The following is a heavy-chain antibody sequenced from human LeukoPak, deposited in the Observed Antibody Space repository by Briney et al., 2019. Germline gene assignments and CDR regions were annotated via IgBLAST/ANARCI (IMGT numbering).Heavy chain of an antibody. CDR3: ARTQMTNYYMDV. V-gene: IGHV1-18*01. Sequence: ASVKVSCKASGYTFTSYGISWVRQAPGQGLEWMGWISAYNGNTDYVQKLQGRVTMTRDTSTSTVYMELSSLRSEDTAVYYCARTQMTNYYMDVWGKGTTVTISS. CDR2: ISAYNGNT. D-gene: IGHD5-24*01. CDR1: GYTFTSYG. J-gene: IGHJ6*03.